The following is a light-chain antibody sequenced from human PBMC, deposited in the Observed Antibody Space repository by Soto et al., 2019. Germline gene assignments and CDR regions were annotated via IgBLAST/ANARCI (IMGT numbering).Light chain of an antibody. V-gene: IGKV3-11*01. J-gene: IGKJ2*01. CDR2: DAS. CDR3: QQRRNWYT. Sequence: EIVLTQSPATLSLSPGERATLSCRASQSVSSSLAWYQHKPGQAPRLLIYDASNRATGIPARFSGSGSGTDFTLTISSLEPEDSAVYYCQQRRNWYTFGQGTKLEI. CDR1: QSVSSS.